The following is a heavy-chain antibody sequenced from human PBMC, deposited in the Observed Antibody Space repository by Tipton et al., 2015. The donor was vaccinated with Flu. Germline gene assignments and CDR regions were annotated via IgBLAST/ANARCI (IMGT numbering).Heavy chain of an antibody. CDR1: SYSISSAYY. D-gene: IGHD6-19*01. J-gene: IGHJ6*03. CDR2: VYHNGA. V-gene: IGHV4-38-2*02. Sequence: TLSLTCTVSSYSISSAYYWGWIRQPPGKGLEWIGNVYHNGAYYNPSLERRVTISLDRSKNQFSLKVRSVTVADTAVYYCGGGWYYYYMDVWGKGTTVTVSS. CDR3: GGGWYYYYMDV.